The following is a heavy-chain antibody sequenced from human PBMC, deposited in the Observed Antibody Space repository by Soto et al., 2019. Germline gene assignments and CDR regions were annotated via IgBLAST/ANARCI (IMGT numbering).Heavy chain of an antibody. CDR1: GFTFSSYG. CDR3: ARSVFGELVSWFDT. CDR2: IWYDGSNK. V-gene: IGHV3-33*01. Sequence: PGGSLRLSCAASGFTFSSYGMHWVRQAPGKGLEWVAVIWYDGSNKYYADSVKGRFTISRDNSKNTLYLQMNSLRAEDTAVYYCARSVFGELVSWFDTWGQGTLVTVSS. J-gene: IGHJ5*02. D-gene: IGHD3-10*01.